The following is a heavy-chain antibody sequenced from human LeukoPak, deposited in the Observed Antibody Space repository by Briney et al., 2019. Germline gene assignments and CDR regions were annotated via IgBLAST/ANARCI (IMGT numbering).Heavy chain of an antibody. Sequence: TGESLKISCKGSGYSFTSYWIGWVRQMPGKGLEWMGIIYPGDSDTRYSPSFQGQVTISADKSISTAYLQWSSLKASDTAMYYCARSIAVAGALRGAFDIWGQGTMVTVSS. CDR1: GYSFTSYW. CDR3: ARSIAVAGALRGAFDI. D-gene: IGHD6-19*01. CDR2: IYPGDSDT. V-gene: IGHV5-51*01. J-gene: IGHJ3*02.